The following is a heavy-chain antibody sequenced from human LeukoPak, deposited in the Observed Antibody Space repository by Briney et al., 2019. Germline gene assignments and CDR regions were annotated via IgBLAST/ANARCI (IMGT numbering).Heavy chain of an antibody. CDR3: TTGWFDP. CDR1: GFTFTSYG. CDR2: IWYDGNNK. J-gene: IGHJ5*02. Sequence: PGRSLRLSCAASGFTFTSYGMHWVRQAPGKGLEWVAIIWYDGNNKHYADSVKGRFTISGDTSTNTVYLQMNSLRAEDTAVYYCTTGWFDPWGQGTLVTVSS. D-gene: IGHD1-14*01. V-gene: IGHV3-33*01.